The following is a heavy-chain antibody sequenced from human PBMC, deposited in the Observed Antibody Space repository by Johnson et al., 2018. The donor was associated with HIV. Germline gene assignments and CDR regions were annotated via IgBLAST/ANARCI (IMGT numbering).Heavy chain of an antibody. CDR3: AREPGWGAFDI. CDR1: GFTFRSYW. Sequence: QVQLVESGGGLVQPGGSLRLSCAASGFTFRSYWMSWVRQAPGKGLEWVAVIWYDGSNKYYADSVKGRFTIARDSAQNSLYLQMNTLRAEYTAIYYCAREPGWGAFDIWGQGTVVTVSS. CDR2: IWYDGSNK. V-gene: IGHV3-33*08. J-gene: IGHJ3*02. D-gene: IGHD3-16*01.